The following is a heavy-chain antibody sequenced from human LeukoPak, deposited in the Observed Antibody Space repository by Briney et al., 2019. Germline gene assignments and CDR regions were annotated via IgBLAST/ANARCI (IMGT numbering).Heavy chain of an antibody. V-gene: IGHV4-59*01. J-gene: IGHJ4*02. CDR3: ASIAAADYFDY. CDR2: IYYSGST. CDR1: GGSISSYY. Sequence: SETLSLTCTVSGGSISSYYWSWIRQPPGKGLEWIGYIYYSGSTNYNPSLKSRVTMSADTWKNQFSLSLSSVTAADTAVYYCASIAAADYFDYWGQGTLVTVAS. D-gene: IGHD6-13*01.